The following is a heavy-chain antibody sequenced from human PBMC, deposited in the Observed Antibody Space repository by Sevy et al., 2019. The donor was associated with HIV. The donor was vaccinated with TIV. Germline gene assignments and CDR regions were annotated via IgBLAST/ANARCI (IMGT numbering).Heavy chain of an antibody. D-gene: IGHD3-3*01. CDR2: INPNSGGT. CDR3: ARGRTIFGGGDGMDV. J-gene: IGHJ6*02. Sequence: ASVKVSCKASESTFTAYYMHWVRQAPGQGLEWMGWINPNSGGTNYAQKFQGRVTMTSDTSISTAYMELSSLRSDDTAVYYWARGRTIFGGGDGMDVWGQGTTVTVSS. CDR1: ESTFTAYY. V-gene: IGHV1-2*02.